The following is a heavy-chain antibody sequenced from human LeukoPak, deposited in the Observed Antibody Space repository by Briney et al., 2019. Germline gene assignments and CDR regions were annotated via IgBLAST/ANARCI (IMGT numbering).Heavy chain of an antibody. Sequence: GGSLRLSCAASGFTFDDYAMHWVRQAPGKGLEGVSGISWNSGSIVYADSVKGRFTISRDNAKNSLYLQMNSLRAEDTALYYCAKDGSIAAAVTWFDPWGQGTLVTVSS. D-gene: IGHD6-13*01. CDR3: AKDGSIAAAVTWFDP. CDR1: GFTFDDYA. CDR2: ISWNSGSI. V-gene: IGHV3-9*01. J-gene: IGHJ5*02.